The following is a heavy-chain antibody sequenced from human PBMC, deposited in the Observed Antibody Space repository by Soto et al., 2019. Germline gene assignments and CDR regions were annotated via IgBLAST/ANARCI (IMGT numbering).Heavy chain of an antibody. CDR1: GDSIIPYY. D-gene: IGHD3-10*01. Sequence: VQLQESGPGLVKPSETLSLTCTVSGDSIIPYYWSWIRQPPGKGLEWIGYIYFNGSTNYNPSLKSRVTISVDTSKNQFSLKLSSVTATDTAVYYCARGRVGELFQPYYFDYWGQGTLVPVSS. J-gene: IGHJ4*02. V-gene: IGHV4-59*08. CDR3: ARGRVGELFQPYYFDY. CDR2: IYFNGST.